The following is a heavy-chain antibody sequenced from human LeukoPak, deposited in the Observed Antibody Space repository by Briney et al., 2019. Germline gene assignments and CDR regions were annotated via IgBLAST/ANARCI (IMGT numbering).Heavy chain of an antibody. CDR1: GFTFSSYA. J-gene: IGHJ4*02. CDR2: ISGSGGST. D-gene: IGHD6-6*01. V-gene: IGHV3-23*01. Sequence: PGGSLRLSCAASGFTFSSYAMSWVRQAPGKGLEWVSAISGSGGSTYYADSVKGRFTISRDNSKNTLYLQMNSLRAEDTAVYYCAKDLSSGSSSISDYWGQGTLVTVSS. CDR3: AKDLSSGSSSISDY.